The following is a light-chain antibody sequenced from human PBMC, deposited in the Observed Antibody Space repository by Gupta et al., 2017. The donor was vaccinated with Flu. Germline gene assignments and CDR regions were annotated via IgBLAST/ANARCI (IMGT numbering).Light chain of an antibody. J-gene: IGLJ3*02. CDR3: GSWDRSLSAVV. CDR1: NSNIGYIH. CDR2: DDY. Sequence: VTLSGSETNSNIGYIHVSWYQHLPGTAPNLLIYDDYNRPSGIPDRFSASKSGTSSTLGITGLQTGDEADYYCGSWDRSLSAVVFGGGTKLTVL. V-gene: IGLV1-51*01.